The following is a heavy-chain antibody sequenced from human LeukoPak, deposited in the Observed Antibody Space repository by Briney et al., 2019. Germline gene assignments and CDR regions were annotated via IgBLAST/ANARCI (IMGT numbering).Heavy chain of an antibody. CDR1: GGTFSSYA. D-gene: IGHD3-10*01. Sequence: SVKVSCKASGGTFSSYAISWVRQAPGQGLEWMGGIIPIFGTATYAQMFQGRVTITADESTSTAYMELSSLRSEDTAVYYCASHYYGSGTPTLDYWGQGTQVTVSS. CDR2: IIPIFGTA. CDR3: ASHYYGSGTPTLDY. J-gene: IGHJ4*02. V-gene: IGHV1-69*01.